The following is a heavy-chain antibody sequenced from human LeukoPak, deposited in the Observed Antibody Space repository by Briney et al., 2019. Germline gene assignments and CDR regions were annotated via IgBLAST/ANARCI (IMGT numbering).Heavy chain of an antibody. J-gene: IGHJ3*02. CDR2: IWYDGSNK. CDR1: GFTFSSYG. D-gene: IGHD6-13*01. CDR3: AKGVSSSWSKDAFDI. Sequence: GGSLRLSCAASGFTFSSYGMHGVRQAPGKGLEWVAVIWYDGSNKYYADSVKGRFTISRDNSKNTLYLQMNSLRTEDTAVYYCAKGVSSSWSKDAFDIWGQGTMVTVSS. V-gene: IGHV3-30*02.